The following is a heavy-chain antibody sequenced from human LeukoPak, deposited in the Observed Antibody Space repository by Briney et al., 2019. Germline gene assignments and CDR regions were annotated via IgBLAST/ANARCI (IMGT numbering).Heavy chain of an antibody. J-gene: IGHJ3*02. CDR2: IYPGDSDT. Sequence: GESLKISCKGSGYSFTSYWIGWVRQMPGKGLEWMGIIYPGDSDTRYSPSFQGQVTISADKSISTAYLQWSSLKASDTAMYYCARRLIVGATASDAFDIWGQGTMVTVSS. CDR1: GYSFTSYW. V-gene: IGHV5-51*01. D-gene: IGHD1-26*01. CDR3: ARRLIVGATASDAFDI.